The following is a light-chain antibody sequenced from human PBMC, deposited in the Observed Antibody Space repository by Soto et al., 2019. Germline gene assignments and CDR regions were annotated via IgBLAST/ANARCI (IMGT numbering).Light chain of an antibody. Sequence: DIQMTQSPSSLSASVGDRVTITCQASQDISNNLHWYQVKPGKAPKLLIYDASNLATGVPSRFSGSGSGTDFTFTINSLEPEDVATYYCQQYDDLPRTFGQGTKLQVK. CDR1: QDISNN. CDR3: QQYDDLPRT. V-gene: IGKV1-33*01. J-gene: IGKJ2*01. CDR2: DAS.